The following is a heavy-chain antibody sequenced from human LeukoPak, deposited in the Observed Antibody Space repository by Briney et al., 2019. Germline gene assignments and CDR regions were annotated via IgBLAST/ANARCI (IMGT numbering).Heavy chain of an antibody. CDR3: ARRGGTSFDP. CDR1: GGSISSSSYY. CDR2: IYYSGST. D-gene: IGHD3-16*01. V-gene: IGHV4-39*01. J-gene: IGHJ5*02. Sequence: PSETLSLTCTVSGGSISSSSYYWGWIRQPPGTGLEWIGSIYYSGSTYYNPSLKSRVTISVDTSKNQFSLKLSSVTAADTAAYYCARRGGTSFDPWGQGTLVTVSS.